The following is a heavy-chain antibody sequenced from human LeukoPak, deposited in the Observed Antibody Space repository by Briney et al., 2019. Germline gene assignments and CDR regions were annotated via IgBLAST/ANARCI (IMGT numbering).Heavy chain of an antibody. J-gene: IGHJ4*02. V-gene: IGHV4-4*02. CDR2: IYHSGST. D-gene: IGHD5-12*01. CDR1: GGSISSSNW. CDR3: ARSLGGYENYYFDY. Sequence: SETLSLTCAVSGGSISSSNWWSWVRQPPGKGLEWIGEIYHSGSTNYNPSLKSRVTISVDKSKNQFSLKLSSVTAADTAVYYCARSLGGYENYYFDYWGQGTLVTVSS.